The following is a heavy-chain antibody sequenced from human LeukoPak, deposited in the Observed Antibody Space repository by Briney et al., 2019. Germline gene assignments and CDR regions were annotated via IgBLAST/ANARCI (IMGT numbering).Heavy chain of an antibody. CDR1: GFTFSSYW. J-gene: IGHJ5*02. D-gene: IGHD3-10*01. CDR3: AKDLMRDRWFGES. V-gene: IGHV3-30*02. CDR2: IRYDGSDK. Sequence: PGGSLRLSCAASGFTFSSYWMHWVRQTPGKGLEWVAFIRYDGSDKFYAESVRGRFTISRDTSRNTLYLQMNSLRLEDTAVYYCAKDLMRDRWFGESWGQGTLVTVSS.